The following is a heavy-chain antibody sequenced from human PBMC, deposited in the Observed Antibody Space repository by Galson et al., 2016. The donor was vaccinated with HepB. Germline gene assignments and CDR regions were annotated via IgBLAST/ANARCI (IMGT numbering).Heavy chain of an antibody. D-gene: IGHD1-14*01. Sequence: SVKVSCKVSGTTLSELSMHWVRQAPGKGLEWMGGFDPELAKTVYAQKFQGRVTMTDDTSTDTAYLELSSLPSEDTSVYYCATGRDNRSDGLFDYGGQGTLVTGSS. CDR1: GTTLSELS. V-gene: IGHV1-24*01. CDR3: ATGRDNRSDGLFDY. CDR2: FDPELAKT. J-gene: IGHJ4*02.